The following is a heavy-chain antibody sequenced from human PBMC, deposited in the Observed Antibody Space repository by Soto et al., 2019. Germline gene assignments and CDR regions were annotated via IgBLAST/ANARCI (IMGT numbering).Heavy chain of an antibody. CDR3: ANDTATGWNIAMDL. D-gene: IGHD6-19*01. CDR2: ISGNSGSI. J-gene: IGHJ6*02. CDR1: GLNFDDYG. V-gene: IGHV3-9*01. Sequence: GGSLRLSCAASGLNFDDYGMHWVRQAPGKGLEWVSGISGNSGSIGYADSVKGRFTISRDNAKNSLYLQMNSLRAEDTALYYCANDTATGWNIAMDLCGPGTMVTHS.